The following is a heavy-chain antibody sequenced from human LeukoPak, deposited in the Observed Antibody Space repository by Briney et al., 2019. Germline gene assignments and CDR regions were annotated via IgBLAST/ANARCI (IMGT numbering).Heavy chain of an antibody. CDR2: ISAYNGNT. D-gene: IGHD3-22*01. CDR3: ARYTSYYDSSGYRFDSDY. J-gene: IGHJ4*02. CDR1: GYTFTSYG. V-gene: IGHV1-18*01. Sequence: ASVKVSCKASGYTFTSYGISWVRQAPGQGLEWMGWISAYNGNTNYAQKLQGRVTMTTDTSTSTAYMELRSLRSDDTAVYYCARYTSYYDSSGYRFDSDYWGQGTLVTVSS.